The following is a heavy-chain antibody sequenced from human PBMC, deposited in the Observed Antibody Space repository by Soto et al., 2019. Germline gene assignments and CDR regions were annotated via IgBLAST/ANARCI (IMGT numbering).Heavy chain of an antibody. Sequence: ASVKVSCKASGYNFAGSGFIWVRQAPGQGLEWMGWISANSGDTNYAQNLQGRVTMTTDTSTSTAYMELSSLRSEDTAVYYCARDDRVAGREGTFDYWGQGTLVTVSS. V-gene: IGHV1-18*04. CDR2: ISANSGDT. CDR1: GYNFAGSG. D-gene: IGHD5-12*01. J-gene: IGHJ4*02. CDR3: ARDDRVAGREGTFDY.